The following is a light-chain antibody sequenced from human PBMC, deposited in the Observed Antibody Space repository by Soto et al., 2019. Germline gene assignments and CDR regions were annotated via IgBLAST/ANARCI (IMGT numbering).Light chain of an antibody. CDR2: AAS. V-gene: IGKV1-27*01. Sequence: DIQMTQSPSSLSASVGDRVIITCRASQGISNYLAWYQQKPGKVPTLLIYAASTLQSGVPSRFSGSGSATEFTLPISGLQPEDVATYYCQNYNSALWTFGQGTKVEIK. CDR1: QGISNY. CDR3: QNYNSALWT. J-gene: IGKJ1*01.